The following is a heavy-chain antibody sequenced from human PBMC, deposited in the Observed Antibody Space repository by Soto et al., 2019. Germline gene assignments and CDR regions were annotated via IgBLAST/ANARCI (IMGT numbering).Heavy chain of an antibody. CDR2: IIPILGIA. CDR1: GGTFSSYT. CDR3: AVEYSGYDSFDY. J-gene: IGHJ4*02. Sequence: ASVKVSCKASGGTFSSYTISWVRQAPGQGLEWMGRIIPILGIANYAQKFQGRVTITADKSTSTAYMELSSLRSEDTAVYYCAVEYSGYDSFDYWGQGTLVTVSS. V-gene: IGHV1-69*02. D-gene: IGHD5-12*01.